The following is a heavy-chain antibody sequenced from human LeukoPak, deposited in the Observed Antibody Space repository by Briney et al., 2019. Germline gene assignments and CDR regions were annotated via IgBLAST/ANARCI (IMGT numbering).Heavy chain of an antibody. J-gene: IGHJ5*02. CDR3: ARHEGWYDWFDR. V-gene: IGHV4-59*08. CDR1: GCSFSSYY. CDR2: IYYSGST. Sequence: SETLSLTCTVSGCSFSSYYWNWIRQPPGKGVEWIGYIYYSGSTNYNPSLKSRVTMSVDTSKNQFSLKLSSVTAADTAIYYCARHEGWYDWFDRGGRGTLVTVSS. D-gene: IGHD6-19*01.